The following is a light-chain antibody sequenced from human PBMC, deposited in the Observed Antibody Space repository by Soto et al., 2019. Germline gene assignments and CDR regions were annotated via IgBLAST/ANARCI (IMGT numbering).Light chain of an antibody. CDR2: GNS. CDR3: QSNDSSLGALVV. J-gene: IGLJ2*01. Sequence: QSVLTQPPSVSGAPGQRVTISCTGSSSNIGAGYDVHWYQQLPGTAPKLLIYGNSNRPSGVPDRFSGSKSGTSASLAITGRRAEVEVDYHPQSNDSSLGALVVFGGGP. V-gene: IGLV1-40*01. CDR1: SSNIGAGYD.